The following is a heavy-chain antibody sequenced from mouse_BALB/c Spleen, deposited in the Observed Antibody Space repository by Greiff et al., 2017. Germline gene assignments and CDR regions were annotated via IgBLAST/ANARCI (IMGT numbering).Heavy chain of an antibody. D-gene: IGHD1-1*01. J-gene: IGHJ4*01. CDR3: ASGVYYGSSYDYAMDY. V-gene: IGHV1S137*01. CDR1: GYTFTDYA. CDR2: ISTYYGDA. Sequence: QVQLKESGAELVRPGVSVKISCKGSGYTFTDYAMHWVKQSHAKSLEWIGVISTYYGDASYNQKFKGKATMTVDKSSSTAYMELARLTSEDSAIYYCASGVYYGSSYDYAMDYWGQGTSVTVSS.